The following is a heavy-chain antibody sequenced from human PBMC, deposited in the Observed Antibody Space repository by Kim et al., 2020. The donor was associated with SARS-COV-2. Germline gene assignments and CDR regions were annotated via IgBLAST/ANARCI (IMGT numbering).Heavy chain of an antibody. Sequence: GGSLRLSCAASGVTFSNYAMSWVRQAPGKGLEWVSLIGSPGNTYYADSVKGRFTVSRDNSKNTLYLQMSSLRAEDTAVYYCARHASGSRGLDCWGQGTLVTVSS. V-gene: IGHV3-23*01. D-gene: IGHD3-10*01. J-gene: IGHJ4*02. CDR1: GVTFSNYA. CDR3: ARHASGSRGLDC. CDR2: IGSPGNT.